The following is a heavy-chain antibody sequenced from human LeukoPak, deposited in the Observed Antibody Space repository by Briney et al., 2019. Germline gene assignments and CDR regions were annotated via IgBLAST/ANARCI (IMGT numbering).Heavy chain of an antibody. CDR2: ISAYNGNT. CDR1: GYTFTSYG. J-gene: IGHJ4*02. Sequence: ASVKVSCKASGYTFTSYGISWVRQAPGQGLEWMGWISAYNGNTNYAQKLQGRVTMTTDTSTSTAYMELRSLRSDDTAVYYCARDRHCSGGSCYDGEYYFDYWGQGTLVTVSS. CDR3: ARDRHCSGGSCYDGEYYFDY. D-gene: IGHD2-15*01. V-gene: IGHV1-18*04.